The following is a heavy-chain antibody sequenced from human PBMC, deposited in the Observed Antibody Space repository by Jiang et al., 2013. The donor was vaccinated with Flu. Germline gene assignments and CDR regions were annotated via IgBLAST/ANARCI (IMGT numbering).Heavy chain of an antibody. CDR3: ARLSLGGYESD. J-gene: IGHJ4*02. Sequence: SGPGLVKPSETLSLTCTVSGGSISSSSYYWGWIRQPPGKGLEWIGSIYYSGSTYYNPSLKSRVTISVDTSKNQFSLKLSSVTAADTAVYYCARLSLGGYESDWGQGTLVTVSS. CDR1: GGSISSSSYY. CDR2: IYYSGST. V-gene: IGHV4-39*01. D-gene: IGHD5-12*01.